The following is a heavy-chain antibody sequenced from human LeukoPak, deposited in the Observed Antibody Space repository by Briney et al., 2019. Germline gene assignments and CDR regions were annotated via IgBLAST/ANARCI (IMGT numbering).Heavy chain of an antibody. J-gene: IGHJ4*02. D-gene: IGHD3-10*01. V-gene: IGHV1-69*05. CDR3: ARGSSAYYDSGSYYSPGY. CDR2: IIPIFGTT. Sequence: GASLKVSCKASGGTFSSYGISWVRQAPGQGLEWMGGIIPIFGTTNYAQKFQGRVTVTTDESTSTVYMEVSSLRSDDTAVYYCARGSSAYYDSGSYYSPGYWGQGTLVAVSS. CDR1: GGTFSSYG.